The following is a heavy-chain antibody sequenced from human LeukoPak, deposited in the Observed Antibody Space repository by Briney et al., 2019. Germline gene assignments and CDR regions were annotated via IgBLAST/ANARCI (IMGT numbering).Heavy chain of an antibody. Sequence: SETLSLTCAVYGGSFSGYYWSWIRQPPGKWLEWIGEINHSGSTNYNQSLKSLVTISVDTSKNQFSLKLSSVTAADTAVYYCARGGVVATIVYYFDYWGQGTLVTVSS. CDR1: GGSFSGYY. V-gene: IGHV4-34*01. J-gene: IGHJ4*02. D-gene: IGHD5-12*01. CDR3: ARGGVVATIVYYFDY. CDR2: INHSGST.